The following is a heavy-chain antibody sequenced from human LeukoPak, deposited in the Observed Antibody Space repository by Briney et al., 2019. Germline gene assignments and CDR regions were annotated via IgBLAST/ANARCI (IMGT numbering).Heavy chain of an antibody. D-gene: IGHD6-19*01. V-gene: IGHV3-33*08. J-gene: IGHJ3*02. Sequence: GGSLRLPCAASGFTFSSYDMHWVRQAPGKGLEWVAVIWYDRNNKYYADSVKGRFTISRDNSKNTLYLQMNSLRSEDTALYYCASAGPAVPGVFDIWGLGTMVTVSS. CDR2: IWYDRNNK. CDR3: ASAGPAVPGVFDI. CDR1: GFTFSSYD.